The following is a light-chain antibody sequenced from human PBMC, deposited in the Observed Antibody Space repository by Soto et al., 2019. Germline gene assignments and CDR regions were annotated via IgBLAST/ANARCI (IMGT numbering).Light chain of an antibody. V-gene: IGLV2-8*01. CDR2: EVN. CDR3: TSYGGSNNYV. J-gene: IGLJ1*01. CDR1: SSDVGGYNY. Sequence: QSALTQPSSASGSRGQSVTISCTGTSSDVGGYNYVSWYQQHPGKAPKLLIYEVNKRPSGVPDRFSGSKSGNTASLTVSGLQAEDEADYYCTSYGGSNNYVFGTGTKVTVL.